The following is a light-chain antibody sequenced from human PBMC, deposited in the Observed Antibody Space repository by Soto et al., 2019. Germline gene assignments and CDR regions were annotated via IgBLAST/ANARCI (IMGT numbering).Light chain of an antibody. Sequence: IVLTQSPATLSLSPGERAALSCRASQSVITSLAWYQHKPGKAPRLFIYDASKRAPGIPARFSGSGSGTDFTLTISSLEPEDFAVYYCQVRDVWPSFGQGTKVEIK. V-gene: IGKV3-11*01. CDR3: QVRDVWPS. J-gene: IGKJ1*01. CDR1: QSVITS. CDR2: DAS.